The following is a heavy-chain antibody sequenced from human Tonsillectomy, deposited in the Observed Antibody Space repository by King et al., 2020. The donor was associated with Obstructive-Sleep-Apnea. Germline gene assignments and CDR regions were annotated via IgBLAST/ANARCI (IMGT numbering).Heavy chain of an antibody. CDR2: INSKTDGGTT. Sequence: VQLVESGGGLVKPGGALRLSCAASGFTFSNAWMSWVRQAPGKGLEWVGRINSKTDGGTTDYAAPVKGRFTISRDDSKNTLYLQMNSLKTEDTAVYYCTTEYYYDSSGYYYVWGYFDYWGQGTLVTVSS. CDR3: TTEYYYDSSGYYYVWGYFDY. V-gene: IGHV3-15*01. D-gene: IGHD3-22*01. CDR1: GFTFSNAW. J-gene: IGHJ4*02.